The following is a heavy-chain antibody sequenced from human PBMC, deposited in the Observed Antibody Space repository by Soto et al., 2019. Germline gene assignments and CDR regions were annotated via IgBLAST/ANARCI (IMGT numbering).Heavy chain of an antibody. J-gene: IGHJ6*02. D-gene: IGHD6-6*01. CDR2: INPNSGGT. CDR3: ATCSSEYYYYGMDV. Sequence: ASVKVSCKASGYTFTSYDIYWVRQATGQGLEWMGWINPNSGGTNYAQKFQGWVTMTRDTSISTAYMELSRLRSDDTAVYYCATCSSEYYYYGMDVWGQGTTVTVSS. CDR1: GYTFTSYD. V-gene: IGHV1-2*04.